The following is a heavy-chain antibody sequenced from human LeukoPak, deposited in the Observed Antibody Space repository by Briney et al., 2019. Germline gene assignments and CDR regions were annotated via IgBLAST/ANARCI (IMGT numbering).Heavy chain of an antibody. CDR2: IYSCGST. CDR3: TKVRPAGNDY. J-gene: IGHJ4*02. V-gene: IGHV3-53*01. Sequence: GGSLRLSCAASGFTVSSNYMSWVRQAPGKGLEWVSVIYSCGSTYYADSVKGRFTISRENSKNTLYLQMNSLRAEDTAVYYCTKVRPAGNDYWGQGTLVTVSS. D-gene: IGHD6-13*01. CDR1: GFTVSSNY.